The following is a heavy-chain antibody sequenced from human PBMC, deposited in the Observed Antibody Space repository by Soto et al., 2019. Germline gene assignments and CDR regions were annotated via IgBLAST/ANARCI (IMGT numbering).Heavy chain of an antibody. CDR1: GFSFSTYA. CDR3: AKEGAHGRSCSQH. J-gene: IGHJ1*01. D-gene: IGHD2-15*01. V-gene: IGHV3-23*01. CDR2: ISDSGGST. Sequence: GGSPRLSCAASGFSFSTYAMSWVRQAPGKGLEWVSTISDSGGSTYYADSVKGRFTISRDNSKNTLYLEMNSLRAEDTAVYYCAKEGAHGRSCSQHWVQGTLVTVSS.